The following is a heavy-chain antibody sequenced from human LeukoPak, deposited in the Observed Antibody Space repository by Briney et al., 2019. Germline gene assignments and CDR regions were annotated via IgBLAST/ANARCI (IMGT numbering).Heavy chain of an antibody. CDR1: GVSISSSNNF. Sequence: TSETLSLTCTVSGVSISSSNNFWGWIRQPPGKGLEWIGSMHYRGTTYYIPSLKSRVTISVDTSKNQFSLKLSSVTAADTAVYYCARAEQYYGSGSYSNWFDPWGQGALVTVSS. CDR3: ARAEQYYGSGSYSNWFDP. V-gene: IGHV4-39*07. D-gene: IGHD3-10*01. CDR2: MHYRGTT. J-gene: IGHJ5*02.